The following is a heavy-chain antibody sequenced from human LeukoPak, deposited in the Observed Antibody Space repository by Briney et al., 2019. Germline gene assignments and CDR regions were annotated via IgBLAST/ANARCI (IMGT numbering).Heavy chain of an antibody. D-gene: IGHD1-1*01. V-gene: IGHV3-23*01. J-gene: IGHJ4*02. CDR2: LSANGANT. CDR3: ARRSMTGTYYFDY. CDR1: EFTFNNYA. Sequence: GGSLRLSCAASEFTFNNYAMSWVRQAPGKGLEWVSSLSANGANTYSADSVKGRFIISRGNSKNTLYLQVNSLRPEDTAVYYCARRSMTGTYYFDYWGQGTLVTVSS.